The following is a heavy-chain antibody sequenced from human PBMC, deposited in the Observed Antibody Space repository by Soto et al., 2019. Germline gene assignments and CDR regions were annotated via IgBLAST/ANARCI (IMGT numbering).Heavy chain of an antibody. CDR1: GFTISDYY. Sequence: EVQLVESGGGLVQPGGSLRLSCAAAGFTISDYYMDWVRQAPGMGLEWVARTRNKVNSYTTEYAASVKGRFTISRGGSENSVYLLMNSLKTEDTAVYYCARGGRTDWRHFDSWGQGTLVTVSS. CDR2: TRNKVNSYTT. CDR3: ARGGRTDWRHFDS. V-gene: IGHV3-72*01. J-gene: IGHJ4*02. D-gene: IGHD1-1*01.